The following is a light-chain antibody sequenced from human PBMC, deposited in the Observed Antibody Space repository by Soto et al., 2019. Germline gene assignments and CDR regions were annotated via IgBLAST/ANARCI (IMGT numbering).Light chain of an antibody. CDR1: QDVGTNY. Sequence: EIVLTQSPGTLSLSPGEGATLSCRSSQDVGTNYLAWYQQKPGQAPRLLIFGASSRASGVPGRFSGSGSGTDFTLTISRLEPEDCAVYYCQQFINSPYMYTFGQGTRLEMK. CDR2: GAS. V-gene: IGKV3-20*01. CDR3: QQFINSPYMYT. J-gene: IGKJ2*01.